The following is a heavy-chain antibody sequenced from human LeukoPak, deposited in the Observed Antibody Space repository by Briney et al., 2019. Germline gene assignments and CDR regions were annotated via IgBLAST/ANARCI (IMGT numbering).Heavy chain of an antibody. CDR3: ARGSWGSSSTSCYGWFDP. V-gene: IGHV4-34*01. CDR1: GGSFSGYY. J-gene: IGHJ5*02. CDR2: INHSGST. D-gene: IGHD2-2*01. Sequence: PSETLSLTCAVYGGSFSGYYWSWIRQPPGKGLEWIGEINHSGSTNYNPSLKSRVTISVDTSKNQFSLKLSSVTAADTAVYYCARGSWGSSSTSCYGWFDPWGQGTLVTVSS.